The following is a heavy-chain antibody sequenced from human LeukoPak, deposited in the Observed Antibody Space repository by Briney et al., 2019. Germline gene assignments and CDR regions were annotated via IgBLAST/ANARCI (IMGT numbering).Heavy chain of an antibody. J-gene: IGHJ6*03. CDR1: GGSFSGYY. Sequence: PSETLSLTCAVYGGSFSGYYWSWIRQPPGKGLEWIGSIYYSGSTYYNPSLRSRVTISVDTSKNQFSLKLSSVTAADTAVYYCARDLRVVGYYYYYMDVWGKGTTVTVSS. V-gene: IGHV4-34*01. D-gene: IGHD2-15*01. CDR2: IYYSGST. CDR3: ARDLRVVGYYYYYMDV.